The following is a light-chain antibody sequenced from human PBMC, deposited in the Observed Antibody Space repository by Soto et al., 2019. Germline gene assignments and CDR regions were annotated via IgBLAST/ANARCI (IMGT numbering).Light chain of an antibody. CDR3: QQRSNWTIT. Sequence: EIVLTQSPATLSLSPGERATLSCRASQSVSSYLAWYQQKPGQAPRLLIYDASNRATGIPARFSGSGSGTDFTLTISSLEPEDFAVYYCQQRSNWTITLGHGTRLEIK. CDR1: QSVSSY. V-gene: IGKV3-11*01. CDR2: DAS. J-gene: IGKJ5*01.